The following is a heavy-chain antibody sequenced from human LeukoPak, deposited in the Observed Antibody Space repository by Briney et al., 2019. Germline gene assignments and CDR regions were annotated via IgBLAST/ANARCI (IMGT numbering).Heavy chain of an antibody. CDR2: ISYDGSNK. J-gene: IGHJ6*02. Sequence: GRSLRLSCAASGFTFSSYAMHWVRQAPGKGLEWVAVISYDGSNKYYADSVKGRFTISRDNSKNTLYLQMNSLRAEDTAVYYCARDRSRFLEWLWPPASGTCMDVWGQGTTVTVSS. V-gene: IGHV3-30-3*01. CDR3: ARDRSRFLEWLWPPASGTCMDV. CDR1: GFTFSSYA. D-gene: IGHD3-3*01.